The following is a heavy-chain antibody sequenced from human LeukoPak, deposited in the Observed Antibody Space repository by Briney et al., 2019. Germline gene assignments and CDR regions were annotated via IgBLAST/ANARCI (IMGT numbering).Heavy chain of an antibody. Sequence: SQTLSPTCAISGDSVSSNSAAWNWIRQSPSRGLEWLGRTYYRSKWYNDYAVSVESRITINPDTSKNQFSLQLNSVTPEDTAVYYCARELRRDGYNSFGTTDYWGQGTLVTVSS. CDR2: TYYRSKWYN. D-gene: IGHD5-24*01. V-gene: IGHV6-1*01. J-gene: IGHJ4*02. CDR3: ARELRRDGYNSFGTTDY. CDR1: GDSVSSNSAA.